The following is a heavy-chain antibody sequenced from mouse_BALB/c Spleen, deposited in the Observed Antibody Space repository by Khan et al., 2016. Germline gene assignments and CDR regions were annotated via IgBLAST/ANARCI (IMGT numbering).Heavy chain of an antibody. CDR3: ARRINYNYENYAMDY. D-gene: IGHD2-12*01. V-gene: IGHV5-6*01. J-gene: IGHJ4*01. Sequence: EVELVESGGDLVNPGGSLKLSCAASGFTFSNYGMSWVRQTPDKRLEWVAAISSGGTYTYYPASVQGRFTISRDNAKNTLYLQMSSLRSEDTAMYYGARRINYNYENYAMDYWGQGTSVTVSS. CDR1: GFTFSNYG. CDR2: ISSGGTYT.